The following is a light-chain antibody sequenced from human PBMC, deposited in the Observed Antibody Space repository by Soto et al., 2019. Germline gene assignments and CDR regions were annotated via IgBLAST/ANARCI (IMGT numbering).Light chain of an antibody. CDR2: EVS. Sequence: QSVLTQPPSASGSPGQSVTISCTGTSSDVGDYNYVSWYQHHPGKAPKLMIYEVSNRPSGVPDRFSGSKSGNTASLTVSGLQAEDEADYYCSSYAGSNNFGVFGGGTKLTVL. V-gene: IGLV2-8*01. CDR3: SSYAGSNNFGV. J-gene: IGLJ3*02. CDR1: SSDVGDYNY.